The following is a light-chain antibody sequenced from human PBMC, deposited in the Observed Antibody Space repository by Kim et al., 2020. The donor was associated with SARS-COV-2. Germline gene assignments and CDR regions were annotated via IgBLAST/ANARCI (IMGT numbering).Light chain of an antibody. CDR1: QGISNY. CDR2: AAS. J-gene: IGKJ1*01. Sequence: ASVGDRVTITCRASQGISNYLAWYQQKPEKVPKLLIYAASTLQSGVSSRFSDSGSGTDFSLTISSLQPEDVASYYCQKYDRAPWTFGQGTKVDIK. CDR3: QKYDRAPWT. V-gene: IGKV1-27*01.